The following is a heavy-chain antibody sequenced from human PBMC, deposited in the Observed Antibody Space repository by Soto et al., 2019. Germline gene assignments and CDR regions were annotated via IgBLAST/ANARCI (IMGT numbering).Heavy chain of an antibody. Sequence: PGGSLRLSCAASGFSIDDFAMHWVRQAPGKGLEWVSSISWDSGKIGYADSVTGRFSVSRDNAKNSLFLQMSSLKPEDTAFYFCAKDNTGRYGDYESTWFEPWGQGTMGTVSS. CDR2: ISWDSGKI. J-gene: IGHJ5*02. V-gene: IGHV3-9*01. CDR3: AKDNTGRYGDYESTWFEP. D-gene: IGHD4-17*01. CDR1: GFSIDDFA.